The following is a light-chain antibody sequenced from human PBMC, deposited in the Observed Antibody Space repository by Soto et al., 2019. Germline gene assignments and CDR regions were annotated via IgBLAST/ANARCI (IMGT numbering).Light chain of an antibody. J-gene: IGKJ1*01. CDR1: QSVSSY. Sequence: EIVLTQSPATLSLSPGERATLSCRASQSVSSYLAWYQQKPGQAPRLLIYDASNRATGIPARFSGSGSGTDFTLTISCLEPEDFAVYYCQQRTVWSRTFGQGTKVEIK. V-gene: IGKV3-11*01. CDR2: DAS. CDR3: QQRTVWSRT.